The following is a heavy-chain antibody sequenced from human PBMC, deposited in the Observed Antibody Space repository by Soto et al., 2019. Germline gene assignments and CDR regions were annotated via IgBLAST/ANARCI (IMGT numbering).Heavy chain of an antibody. V-gene: IGHV1-18*01. Sequence: QVQLVQSGAEVKKPGASVKVSCKASGYTFTTYGITWVRQAPGQGLEWMGWISAYNGNTKYAQKLQGRVTMTTDTSKSTAYMELRSLRSDGTAVYYCARDTAMALPDAWGQGTLVTVSS. J-gene: IGHJ4*02. CDR1: GYTFTTYG. D-gene: IGHD5-18*01. CDR2: ISAYNGNT. CDR3: ARDTAMALPDA.